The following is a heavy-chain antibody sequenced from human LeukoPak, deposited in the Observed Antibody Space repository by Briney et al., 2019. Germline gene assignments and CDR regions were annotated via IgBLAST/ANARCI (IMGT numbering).Heavy chain of an antibody. V-gene: IGHV3-20*04. CDR2: INWNGGST. Sequence: PGGSLRLSCAASGFTFDDYSINWVRQAPGKGLEWVSGINWNGGSTGYADSVKGRFTISRDNAKNSLYLQMDNLRAEDTAFYYCVRDRLPVADYYFDYWGQGTLVTVSS. CDR1: GFTFDDYS. J-gene: IGHJ4*02. D-gene: IGHD6-19*01. CDR3: VRDRLPVADYYFDY.